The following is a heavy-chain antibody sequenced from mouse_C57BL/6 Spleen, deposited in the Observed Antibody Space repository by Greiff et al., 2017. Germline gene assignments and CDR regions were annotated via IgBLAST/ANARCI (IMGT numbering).Heavy chain of an antibody. CDR1: GYAFSSYW. Sequence: VQLVESGAELVKPGASVKISCKASGYAFSSYWMNWVKQRPGKGLEWIGQIYPGDGDTNYNGKFKGKATLTADKSSSTAYMQLSSLTSEDSAVYFCARDSSGYLLFAYWGQGTLVTVSA. J-gene: IGHJ3*01. V-gene: IGHV1-80*01. D-gene: IGHD3-2*02. CDR3: ARDSSGYLLFAY. CDR2: IYPGDGDT.